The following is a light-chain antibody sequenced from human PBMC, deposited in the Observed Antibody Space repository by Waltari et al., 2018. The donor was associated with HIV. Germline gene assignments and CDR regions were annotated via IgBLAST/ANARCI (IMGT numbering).Light chain of an antibody. CDR1: SSDIGAYNY. V-gene: IGLV2-8*01. CDR2: EVN. Sequence: QSALTQPPSASGSPGQSVTISCTGTSSDIGAYNYVSWYQQHPGKAPKLMIYEVNKRPSGVPDRFPGAKSGNVASLTVSGLQDDDEADFYCSSYAGSDNRVVFGGGTKLTVL. J-gene: IGLJ2*01. CDR3: SSYAGSDNRVV.